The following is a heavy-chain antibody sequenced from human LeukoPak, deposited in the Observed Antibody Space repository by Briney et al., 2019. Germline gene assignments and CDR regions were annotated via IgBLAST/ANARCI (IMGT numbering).Heavy chain of an antibody. CDR3: ARDSSSWYGHFDY. D-gene: IGHD6-13*01. J-gene: IGHJ4*02. CDR1: GGTFSSYA. V-gene: IGHV1-69*05. CDR2: IIPIFGTA. Sequence: VASVKVSCKASGGTFSSYAISWVRQAPGQGLEWMGGIIPIFGTANYAQKFQGRVTITTDESTSTVYMELSSLRSEDTAVYYCARDSSSWYGHFDYWGQGTLVTVSS.